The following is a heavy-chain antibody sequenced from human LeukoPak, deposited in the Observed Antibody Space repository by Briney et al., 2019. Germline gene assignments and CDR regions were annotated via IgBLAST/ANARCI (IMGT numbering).Heavy chain of an antibody. Sequence: GGSLRLSCAASGFTFSGYAMNWVRQAPGKGLEWVANIKQDGSEKNYVDSVKGRFTISRDNAKNSLYLQMNNLRVEDTAMYYCAGGTGFIIKDWGQGTLVTVSS. CDR3: AGGTGFIIKD. V-gene: IGHV3-7*03. J-gene: IGHJ4*02. D-gene: IGHD3-9*01. CDR1: GFTFSGYA. CDR2: IKQDGSEK.